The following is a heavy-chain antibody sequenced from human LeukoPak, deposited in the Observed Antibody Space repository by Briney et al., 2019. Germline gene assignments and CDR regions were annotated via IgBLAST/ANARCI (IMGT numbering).Heavy chain of an antibody. J-gene: IGHJ5*02. Sequence: GGSLRLSCVASGFSFNNYRMTWVRQAPGKGLEWVGRIKSKNVGGTTDYAAPVKGRFTISRDDSKNTVYLQMNSLKIEDTAVYYCTSHAAFDPWGQGTLVTVSS. CDR3: TSHAAFDP. V-gene: IGHV3-15*01. CDR2: IKSKNVGGTT. CDR1: GFSFNNYR.